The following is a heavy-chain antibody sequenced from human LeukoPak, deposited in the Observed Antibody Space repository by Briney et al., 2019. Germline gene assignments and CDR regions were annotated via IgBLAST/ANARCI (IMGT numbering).Heavy chain of an antibody. Sequence: ASVKVSCKASGYTFTGYYMRWVRQAPGQGLEWMGWINPNSGGTNYAQKFQGRVTMTRDTSISTAYMELSRLRSDDTAVYYCARVHTVGIVVPGYWGQGTLVTVSS. CDR1: GYTFTGYY. CDR3: ARVHTVGIVVPGY. V-gene: IGHV1-2*02. D-gene: IGHD1-26*01. CDR2: INPNSGGT. J-gene: IGHJ4*02.